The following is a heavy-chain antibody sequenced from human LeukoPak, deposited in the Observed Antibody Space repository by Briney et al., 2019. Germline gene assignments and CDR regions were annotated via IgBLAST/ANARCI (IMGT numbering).Heavy chain of an antibody. Sequence: ASVKVSCKASGYTFTGYYMHWVRQAPGQGLEWMGWINPNSGGTNYAQKFQGRVTMTRDTSISTAYMELSRLRSDDTAVYYCARDHDPHCSSTSCYYYYYGMDVWGQGTTVTVS. J-gene: IGHJ6*02. CDR2: INPNSGGT. D-gene: IGHD2-2*01. V-gene: IGHV1-2*02. CDR1: GYTFTGYY. CDR3: ARDHDPHCSSTSCYYYYYGMDV.